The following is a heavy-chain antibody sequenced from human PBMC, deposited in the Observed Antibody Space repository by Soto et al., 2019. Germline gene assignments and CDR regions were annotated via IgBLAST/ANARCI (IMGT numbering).Heavy chain of an antibody. Sequence: GGSLRLSCAASGFTFSSYAMNWVRQAPWKGLEWVSVISGSGDSTYYADSVKGRFTISRDNSKNTLYLQMNSLRAEDTAVYYCARRGPGTRFDHWGQGTRVTVPS. V-gene: IGHV3-23*01. J-gene: IGHJ4*02. CDR1: GFTFSSYA. CDR2: ISGSGDST. CDR3: ARRGPGTRFDH. D-gene: IGHD6-13*01.